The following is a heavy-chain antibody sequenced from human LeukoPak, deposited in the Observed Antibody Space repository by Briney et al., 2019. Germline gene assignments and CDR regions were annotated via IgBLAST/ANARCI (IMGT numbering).Heavy chain of an antibody. CDR2: ISSSGSTI. D-gene: IGHD3-10*02. Sequence: GGSLRLSCAASGFIFSSYGMSWVRQAPGKGLERVSYISSSGSTIYYADSVKGRFTISRDNAKNSLYLQMNSLRAEDTAVYYCAELGITMIGGVWGKGTTVTISS. CDR3: AELGITMIGGV. CDR1: GFIFSSYG. J-gene: IGHJ6*04. V-gene: IGHV3-48*04.